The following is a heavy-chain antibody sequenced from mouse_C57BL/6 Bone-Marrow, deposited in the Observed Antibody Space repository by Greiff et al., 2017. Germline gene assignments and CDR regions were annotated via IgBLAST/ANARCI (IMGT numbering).Heavy chain of an antibody. CDR1: GFNINDYY. V-gene: IGHV14-2*01. Sequence: EVMLVESGAELVKPGASVKLSCTASGFNINDYYMHWVKQRTEKGLEWIGSIDPEDGDTKYAPKFQGKATITADTSSNTAYLQLSSLTSEDTAVYYCALPITTVVADYYDYWGQGTTLTVSS. J-gene: IGHJ2*01. CDR3: ALPITTVVADYYDY. CDR2: IDPEDGDT. D-gene: IGHD1-1*01.